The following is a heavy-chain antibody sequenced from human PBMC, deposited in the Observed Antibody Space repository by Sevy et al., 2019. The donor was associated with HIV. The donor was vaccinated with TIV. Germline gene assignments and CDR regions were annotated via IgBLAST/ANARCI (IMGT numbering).Heavy chain of an antibody. D-gene: IGHD5-12*01. CDR2: ISSSSSYI. CDR3: ARDFTPKDIVATITCIGGGSCYSPYGMDV. Sequence: GGSLRLSCAASGFTFSSYSMNWVRQAPGKGLEWVSSISSSSSYIYYADSVKGRFTISRDNAKNSLYLQMNSLRAEDMAVYYCARDFTPKDIVATITCIGGGSCYSPYGMDVWGQGTTVTVSS. CDR1: GFTFSSYS. J-gene: IGHJ6*02. V-gene: IGHV3-21*01.